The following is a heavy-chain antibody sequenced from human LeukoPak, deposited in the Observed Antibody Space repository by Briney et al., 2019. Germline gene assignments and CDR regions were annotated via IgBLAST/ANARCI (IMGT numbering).Heavy chain of an antibody. CDR2: INPSDGGT. D-gene: IGHD2-2*01. Sequence: ASVSVSCKASGYTLTGYYLHWVRQAPGQGFEWMGWINPSDGGTNYVPKFQGRVTMTRDTSISTAFMDLSRLTSDDTAVYFCARSDKCTTCSIDYWGQGTLVIVSS. CDR3: ARSDKCTTCSIDY. V-gene: IGHV1-2*02. CDR1: GYTLTGYY. J-gene: IGHJ4*02.